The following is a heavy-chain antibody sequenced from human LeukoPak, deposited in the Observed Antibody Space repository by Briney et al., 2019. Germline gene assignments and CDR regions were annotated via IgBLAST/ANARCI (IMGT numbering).Heavy chain of an antibody. CDR1: GYTFTGYY. CDR3: ARDEYCSGTSCYIDY. J-gene: IGHJ4*02. CDR2: ISAYNGNT. V-gene: IGHV1-18*04. Sequence: ASVKVSCKASGYTFTGYYMHWVRQAPGQGLEWMGWISAYNGNTNYAQKLQGRVTMTTDTSTSTAYMELRSLRSDDTAVYYCARDEYCSGTSCYIDYWGQGTLVTVSS. D-gene: IGHD2-2*02.